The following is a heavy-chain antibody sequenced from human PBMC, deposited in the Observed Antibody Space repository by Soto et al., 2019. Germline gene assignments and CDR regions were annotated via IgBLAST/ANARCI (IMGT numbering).Heavy chain of an antibody. V-gene: IGHV3-48*01. CDR2: ISGSATSK. CDR3: TRVKGILVAAAFFDY. D-gene: IGHD2-15*01. J-gene: IGHJ4*02. Sequence: SLRLSCEVSGFSFGTYIMAWVRQAPGKGLEWVSYISGSATSKFYADSVRGRFTISRDNGKNSLSLQMNSLTGEDTGVYFCTRVKGILVAAAFFDYWGRGTPVTVSS. CDR1: GFSFGTYI.